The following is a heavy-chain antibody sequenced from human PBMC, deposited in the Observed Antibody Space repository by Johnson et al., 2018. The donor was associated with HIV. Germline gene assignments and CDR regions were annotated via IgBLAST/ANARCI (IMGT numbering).Heavy chain of an antibody. Sequence: QVQLVESRGGLVKPGGSLRLSCAASGFTFSDYYMSWTRQAPGKGLEWVSYISSSGSNIYYDDSVKGRFTISRDNAKNSLYLQRNSLRAEDTAVYYCARDPDGTTGTTYPDAAFDIWGQGTMVTVSS. CDR2: ISSSGSNI. V-gene: IGHV3-11*04. D-gene: IGHD1-1*01. CDR3: ARDPDGTTGTTYPDAAFDI. J-gene: IGHJ3*02. CDR1: GFTFSDYY.